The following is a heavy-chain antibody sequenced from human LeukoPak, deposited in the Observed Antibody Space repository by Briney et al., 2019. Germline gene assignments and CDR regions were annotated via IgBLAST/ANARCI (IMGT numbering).Heavy chain of an antibody. CDR3: ARDLIVGATPGFFDY. D-gene: IGHD1-26*01. CDR1: GGSISSYY. CDR2: IYTSGST. V-gene: IGHV4-4*07. J-gene: IGHJ4*02. Sequence: SETLSLTCTVSGGSISSYYWSWIRQPAGKGLEWIGRIYTSGSTNYNPSLKSRVTMSVDTSKNQFSLKLSSVTAADTAVYSCARDLIVGATPGFFDYWGQGTLVTVSS.